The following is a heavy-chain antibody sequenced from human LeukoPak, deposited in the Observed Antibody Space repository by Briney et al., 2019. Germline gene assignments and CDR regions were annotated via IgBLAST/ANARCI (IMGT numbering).Heavy chain of an antibody. D-gene: IGHD3-10*02. Sequence: GGSLRLSCAASGFTFSSYWMHWVRQAPGKGLVWVSLINGDGTCTSHADSVKGRFTISRDNAKNSLYLQMNSLRAEDTAVYYCAELGITMIGGVWGKGTTVTISS. CDR2: INGDGTCT. J-gene: IGHJ6*04. CDR3: AELGITMIGGV. V-gene: IGHV3-74*01. CDR1: GFTFSSYW.